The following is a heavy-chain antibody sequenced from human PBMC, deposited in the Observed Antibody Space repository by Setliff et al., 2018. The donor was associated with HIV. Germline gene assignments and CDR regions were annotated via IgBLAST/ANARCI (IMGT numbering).Heavy chain of an antibody. CDR3: ARFYGSYDVGGFDI. D-gene: IGHD3-16*01. CDR2: MNPDGSNT. Sequence: GESLKISCKGSGYSFITYWIGWVRQRPGRGLEWMGIMNPDGSNTRYSPSFQGQVTISVDESISTAYLQWSSLKASDTAFYYCARFYGSYDVGGFDIWGQGTKVTVSS. CDR1: GYSFITYW. V-gene: IGHV5-51*01. J-gene: IGHJ3*02.